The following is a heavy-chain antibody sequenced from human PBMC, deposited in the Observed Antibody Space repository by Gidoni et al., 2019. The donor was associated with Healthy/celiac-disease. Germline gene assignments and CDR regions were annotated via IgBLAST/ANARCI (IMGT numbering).Heavy chain of an antibody. V-gene: IGHV3-33*01. D-gene: IGHD3-3*01. CDR1: GFTFSSYG. J-gene: IGHJ5*02. CDR2: IWYDGSNK. CDR3: ARDLRFLEWSNWFDP. Sequence: VPLVESGGGVVQPGRSLRLSCAASGFTFSSYGMHWVRQAPGKGLEWVAVIWYDGSNKYYADSVKGRFTISRDNSKNTLYLQMNSLRAEDTAVYYCARDLRFLEWSNWFDPWGQGTLVTVSS.